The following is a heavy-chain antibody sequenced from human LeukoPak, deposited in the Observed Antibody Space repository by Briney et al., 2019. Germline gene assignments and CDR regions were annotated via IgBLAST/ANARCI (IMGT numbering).Heavy chain of an antibody. Sequence: AGGSLRLSCAASGFTFDDYAMHWVRQAPGKGLEWVSLISGDSGSTYYADSVKGRFTISRDDSKNSLYLQMNSLRTEDTALYYCAKDISGYSSADYWGQGTLVTVPS. D-gene: IGHD5-18*01. J-gene: IGHJ4*02. CDR2: ISGDSGST. CDR3: AKDISGYSSADY. CDR1: GFTFDDYA. V-gene: IGHV3-43*02.